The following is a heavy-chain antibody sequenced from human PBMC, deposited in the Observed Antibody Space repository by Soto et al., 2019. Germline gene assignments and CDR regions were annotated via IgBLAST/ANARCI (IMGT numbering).Heavy chain of an antibody. CDR1: GFTFSSYA. D-gene: IGHD2-2*01. V-gene: IGHV3-23*01. Sequence: PGGSLRLSSAASGFTFSSYAMSWVRQAPGKGLEWVSAISGSGGSTYYADSVKGRFTISRDNSKNTLYLQMNSLRAEDTAVYYCAKSIGDIVVVGGYYGMDVWGQGTTVTVSS. CDR2: ISGSGGST. J-gene: IGHJ6*02. CDR3: AKSIGDIVVVGGYYGMDV.